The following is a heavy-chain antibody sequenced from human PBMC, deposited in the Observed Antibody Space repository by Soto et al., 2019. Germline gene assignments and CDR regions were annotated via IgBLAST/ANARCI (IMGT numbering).Heavy chain of an antibody. D-gene: IGHD3-9*01. CDR3: AKDAIRLTGYPVYGPDYYYYYMDV. CDR2: ISWNSGSI. J-gene: IGHJ6*03. CDR1: GFTFDDYA. Sequence: GGSLRLSCAASGFTFDDYAMHWVRQAPGKGLEWVSGISWNSGSIGYADSVKGRFTISRDNAKNSLYLQMNSLRAEDTALYYCAKDAIRLTGYPVYGPDYYYYYMDVWGKGTTVTVSS. V-gene: IGHV3-9*01.